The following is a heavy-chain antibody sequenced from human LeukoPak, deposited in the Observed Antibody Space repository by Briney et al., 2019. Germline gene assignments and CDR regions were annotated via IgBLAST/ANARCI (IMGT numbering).Heavy chain of an antibody. V-gene: IGHV3-30-3*01. CDR3: ARDYSYYYMDV. J-gene: IGHJ6*03. CDR1: GFTFSNYT. Sequence: GRSLRLSCAASGFTFSNYTMHWVRRAPGKGLEWVAVISYDGSNKYYADSVKGRFTISRDNSKNTLYLQMSSLRAEDTAVYYCARDYSYYYMDVWGKGTTVTVSS. D-gene: IGHD2-21*01. CDR2: ISYDGSNK.